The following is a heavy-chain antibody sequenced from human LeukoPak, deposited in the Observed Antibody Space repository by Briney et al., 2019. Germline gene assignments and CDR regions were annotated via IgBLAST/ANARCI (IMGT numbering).Heavy chain of an antibody. CDR1: GFTVSTVD. J-gene: IGHJ5*02. CDR3: ARAPTRWHNYFDP. D-gene: IGHD1-14*01. Sequence: GGSLRLSCAASGFTVSTVDMPWVRHVPGKGLEYVSHIGPADDTHYSDSVRGRFTISREDSSNFLYLQMNNLRAGDTAVYYCARAPTRWHNYFDPWGQGTPVTVSS. V-gene: IGHV3-13*01. CDR2: IGPADDT.